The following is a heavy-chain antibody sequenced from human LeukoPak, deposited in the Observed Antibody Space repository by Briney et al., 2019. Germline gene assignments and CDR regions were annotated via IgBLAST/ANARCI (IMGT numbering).Heavy chain of an antibody. J-gene: IGHJ3*02. CDR3: AREVAAAGLDAFDI. CDR1: GGTFSSYA. CDR2: IIPIFGTA. V-gene: IGHV1-69*05. D-gene: IGHD6-13*01. Sequence: SVKVSCKASGGTFSSYAISWVRQAPGQGLEWMGGIIPIFGTANYAQKFQGRVTITTDESTSTAYVELSSLRSEDTAVYYCAREVAAAGLDAFDIWGQGTMVTVSS.